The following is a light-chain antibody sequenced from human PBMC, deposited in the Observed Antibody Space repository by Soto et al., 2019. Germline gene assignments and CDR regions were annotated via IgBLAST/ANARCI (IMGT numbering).Light chain of an antibody. V-gene: IGLV2-8*01. CDR1: SSDVGGYNY. Sequence: QSVLTQPPSASGSPGQSVTISCTGTSSDVGGYNYVSWYQQHPGKAPKLMIYEVSKRPSGVPDRLSGSKSDNTASLTVSGLQVEDEADYYCASYTGSDTLVFGGGTKLTVL. J-gene: IGLJ2*01. CDR3: ASYTGSDTLV. CDR2: EVS.